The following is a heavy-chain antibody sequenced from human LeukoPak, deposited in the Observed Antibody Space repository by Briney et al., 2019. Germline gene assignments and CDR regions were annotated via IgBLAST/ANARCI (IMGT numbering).Heavy chain of an antibody. V-gene: IGHV3-30*02. CDR2: IQYDGSNE. CDR1: RFTFSSYG. Sequence: GGPLGLSCAASRFTFSSYGMHWVRQAPGKGLEWVAYIQYDGSNEQYADSVKGRFSISRDSSKNILYLQMNSLRAEDTAVYYCAKDRCSNGVGCYYYYMDVWGKGTTVTISS. CDR3: AKDRCSNGVGCYYYYMDV. D-gene: IGHD2-8*01. J-gene: IGHJ6*03.